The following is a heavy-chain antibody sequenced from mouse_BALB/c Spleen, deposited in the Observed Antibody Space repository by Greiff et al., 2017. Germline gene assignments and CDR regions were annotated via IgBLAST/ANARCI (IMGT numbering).Heavy chain of an antibody. CDR1: GYTFTDYN. CDR3: APYGYNSWFAY. J-gene: IGHJ3*01. CDR2: IYPYNGGT. Sequence: VQLQQSGPELVKPGASVKISCKASGYTFTDYNMHWVKQSHGKSLEWIGYIYPYNGGTGYNQKFKSKATLTVDNSSSTAYMELRSLTSEDSAVYYCAPYGYNSWFAYWGQGTLVTVSA. V-gene: IGHV1S29*02. D-gene: IGHD2-2*01.